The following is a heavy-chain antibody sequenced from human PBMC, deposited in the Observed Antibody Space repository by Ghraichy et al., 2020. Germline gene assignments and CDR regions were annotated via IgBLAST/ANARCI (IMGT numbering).Heavy chain of an antibody. Sequence: ASVKVSCKASGYTFTRYYMHWVRQAPGQGLEWMGWINPYTGGTNYEQKFQGRVTMTRDTSISTAYMELSRLRSDDTAVYYCARVISEFSSSADAFDIWSQGTMVTVSS. D-gene: IGHD6-6*01. CDR3: ARVISEFSSSADAFDI. V-gene: IGHV1-2*02. CDR2: INPYTGGT. CDR1: GYTFTRYY. J-gene: IGHJ3*02.